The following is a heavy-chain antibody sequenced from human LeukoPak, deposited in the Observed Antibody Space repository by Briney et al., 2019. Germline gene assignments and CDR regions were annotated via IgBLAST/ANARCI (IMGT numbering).Heavy chain of an antibody. CDR1: GFTFGDYA. D-gene: IGHD3-9*01. CDR3: TGNYDILTGYIYYFDY. Sequence: GGSLRLSCTASGFTFGDYAMSWVRQAPGKGLEWVGFIRSKAYGGTTEYAASVKGRFTISRDDSKSIAYLQMNSLKTEDTAVYYCTGNYDILTGYIYYFDYWGQGTLVTVSS. V-gene: IGHV3-49*04. CDR2: IRSKAYGGTT. J-gene: IGHJ4*02.